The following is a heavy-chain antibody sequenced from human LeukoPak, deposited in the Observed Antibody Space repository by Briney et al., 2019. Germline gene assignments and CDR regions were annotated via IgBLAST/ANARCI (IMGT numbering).Heavy chain of an antibody. CDR3: ARDRRGLSDY. CDR1: GFTFSAYW. Sequence: GGSLRLSCAASGFTFSAYWMTWVRQAPGKGLEWVANIKYDGSDKYYVDSVKGRFTISRDNAKNSLYLQMNSLRAEDTAVYYCARDRRGLSDYWGQGTLVTVSS. D-gene: IGHD2-2*01. V-gene: IGHV3-7*03. J-gene: IGHJ4*02. CDR2: IKYDGSDK.